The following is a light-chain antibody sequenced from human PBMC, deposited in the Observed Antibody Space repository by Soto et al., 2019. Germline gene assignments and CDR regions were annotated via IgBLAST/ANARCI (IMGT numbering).Light chain of an antibody. CDR1: QSVSDRY. Sequence: EIVLTQSPGTLSLSPGERATLSCRASQSVSDRYLAWFQQKPGQAPRLLIHGASSRATGIPDRFSGSGSGTDFTLTISRLEPEDFAVYYCQQYGTSPRTFDQGTKVEIK. V-gene: IGKV3-20*01. J-gene: IGKJ1*01. CDR3: QQYGTSPRT. CDR2: GAS.